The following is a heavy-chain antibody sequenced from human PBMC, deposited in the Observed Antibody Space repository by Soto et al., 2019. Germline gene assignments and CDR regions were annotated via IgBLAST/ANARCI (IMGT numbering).Heavy chain of an antibody. D-gene: IGHD6-13*01. CDR1: GFTFSSYA. CDR3: ASSSSSWYDDY. V-gene: IGHV3-30-3*01. Sequence: SLRLSCAASGFTFSSYAMHWVRQAPGKGLEWVAVISYDGSNKYYADSVKGRFTISRDNSKNTLYLQMNSLRAEDTAVYYCASSSSSWYDDYWGQGTLVTVSS. CDR2: ISYDGSNK. J-gene: IGHJ4*02.